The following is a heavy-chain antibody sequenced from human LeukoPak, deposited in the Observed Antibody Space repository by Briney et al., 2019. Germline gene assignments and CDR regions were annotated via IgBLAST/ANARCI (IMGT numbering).Heavy chain of an antibody. D-gene: IGHD6-13*01. V-gene: IGHV1-69*04. Sequence: SVKVSCKASGGTFSSYAISWVRQAPGQGLDWMGRIIPILGIANYAQKFQGRVTITADKSTSTAYMELSSLRSEDTAVYYCARGAIAAAGSPGWFDPWGQGTLVTVSS. CDR3: ARGAIAAAGSPGWFDP. CDR2: IIPILGIA. J-gene: IGHJ5*02. CDR1: GGTFSSYA.